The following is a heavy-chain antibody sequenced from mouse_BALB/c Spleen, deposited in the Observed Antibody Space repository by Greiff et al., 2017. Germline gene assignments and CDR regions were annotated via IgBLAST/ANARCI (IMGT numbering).Heavy chain of an antibody. CDR3: ARGGNYDGLAMDY. Sequence: DVKLVESGGGLVQPGGSRKLSCAASGFTFSSFGMHWVRQTPEKGLEWVAYISSGSSTTYYADTVKGRFTISRDNPKNTLFLQMTSLRSEDTAMYYCARGGNYDGLAMDYWGQGTSVTVSS. CDR1: GFTFSSFG. J-gene: IGHJ4*01. CDR2: ISSGSSTT. V-gene: IGHV5-17*02. D-gene: IGHD2-1*01.